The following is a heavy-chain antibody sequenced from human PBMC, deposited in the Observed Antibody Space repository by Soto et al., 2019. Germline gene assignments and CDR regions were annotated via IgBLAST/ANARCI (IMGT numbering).Heavy chain of an antibody. Sequence: QVQLLQSGAEVKKPGASVKVSCKATGYTFTSYYMHWVRQAPGQGLEWMGIINPSGGSTSYAQKFQGRVTMTRDTSTSTVDMELSSLRSEDTAVYYCARVCPSDTRYGCVGNNWFDPWGQGTLVTVSS. J-gene: IGHJ5*02. CDR1: GYTFTSYY. V-gene: IGHV1-46*03. D-gene: IGHD5-18*01. CDR2: INPSGGST. CDR3: ARVCPSDTRYGCVGNNWFDP.